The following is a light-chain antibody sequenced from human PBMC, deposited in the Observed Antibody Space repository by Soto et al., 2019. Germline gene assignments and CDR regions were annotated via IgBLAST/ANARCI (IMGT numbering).Light chain of an antibody. V-gene: IGLV2-23*02. CDR3: CSSVGGPIWV. CDR1: NSDVGGYDR. J-gene: IGLJ3*02. Sequence: QSVLTQPASVSGSPGQSITISCTGTNSDVGGYDRVSWCQQHPGKAPTLMIYEVNKRPSGVSNRFSGSKSGNTASLTISGLQAEDEADYYCCSSVGGPIWVFGGGTKLTVL. CDR2: EVN.